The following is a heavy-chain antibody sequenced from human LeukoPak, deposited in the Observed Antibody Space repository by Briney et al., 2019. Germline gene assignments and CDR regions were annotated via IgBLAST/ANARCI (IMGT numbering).Heavy chain of an antibody. CDR2: ISYDGSNK. D-gene: IGHD4-17*01. CDR1: GFTFSIYG. V-gene: IGHV3-30*18. Sequence: TGGSLRLSCAAAGFTFSIYGVHWVRRAPGKGLEWVAVISYDGSNKYYADSVKGRFTISRDSSKNTLYLQMNSLRAEDTAMYYCAKDASPYGDYPLGMDVWGQGTTVTVSS. CDR3: AKDASPYGDYPLGMDV. J-gene: IGHJ6*02.